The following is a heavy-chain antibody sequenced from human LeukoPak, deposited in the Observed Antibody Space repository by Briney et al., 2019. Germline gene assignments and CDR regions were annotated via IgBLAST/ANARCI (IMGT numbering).Heavy chain of an antibody. CDR3: ATSSWYGGHFDY. CDR1: GFTFSSYW. CDR2: INDDGTIT. V-gene: IGHV3-74*03. Sequence: GGSLRLSCAASGFTFSSYWMSWVRQTPGKGLVWVSRINDDGTITTYADSVKGRFTISRDHAKNTLYLQMNSLRAEDTAVYYCATSSWYGGHFDYWGQGILVTVSS. J-gene: IGHJ4*02. D-gene: IGHD6-13*01.